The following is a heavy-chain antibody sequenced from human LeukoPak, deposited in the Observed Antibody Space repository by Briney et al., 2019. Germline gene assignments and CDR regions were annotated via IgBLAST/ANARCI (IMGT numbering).Heavy chain of an antibody. CDR3: SRELSGVSSIAAAGIDY. V-gene: IGHV4-4*07. D-gene: IGHD6-13*01. CDR1: GGSISSYY. Sequence: SETLSLTCTVSGGSISSYYWSWIRQPAGKGLEWIGRIYTSGSTNYNPSLKSRVTMSVDTSKNQFSLKLSSVTAAATAVYYCSRELSGVSSIAAAGIDYWHQETLVTVSS. CDR2: IYTSGST. J-gene: IGHJ4*02.